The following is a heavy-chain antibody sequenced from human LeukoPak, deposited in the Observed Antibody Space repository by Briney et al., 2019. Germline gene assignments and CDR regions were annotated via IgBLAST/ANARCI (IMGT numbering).Heavy chain of an antibody. CDR1: GFTFSSYG. CDR3: AKVRDYGDANFDY. J-gene: IGHJ4*02. D-gene: IGHD4-17*01. Sequence: GGSLRLSCAASGFTFSSYGMHWVRQAPGKGLEWVAFIRYDGSNKYYADSVKGRFTISRDNSKNTLYLQMNSLRAEDTAVYYCAKVRDYGDANFDYWGQGTLVTVSS. CDR2: IRYDGSNK. V-gene: IGHV3-30*02.